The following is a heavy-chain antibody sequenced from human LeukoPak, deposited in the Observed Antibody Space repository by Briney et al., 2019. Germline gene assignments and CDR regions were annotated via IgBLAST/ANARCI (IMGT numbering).Heavy chain of an antibody. Sequence: SETLSLTCAVYGGSFSGYYWSWIRQPPGKGLEWIGEINHSGSTNYNPSLKSRVTISVDTSKNQFSLKLSSVTAADTAVYYCARRRIAVAGFDDRGQGTLVTVSS. V-gene: IGHV4-34*01. D-gene: IGHD6-19*01. CDR1: GGSFSGYY. CDR2: INHSGST. J-gene: IGHJ4*02. CDR3: ARRRIAVAGFDD.